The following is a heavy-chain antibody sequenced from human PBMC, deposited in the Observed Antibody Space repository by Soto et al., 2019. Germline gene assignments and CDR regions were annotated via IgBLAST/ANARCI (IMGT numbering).Heavy chain of an antibody. Sequence: GASVKVSCKASGYTFTGYYMHWVRQAPGQGLEWMGWINPNSGGTNYAQKFQGWVTMTRDTSISTAYMELSRLRSDDTAVYYCARDAGTGFLSHYYGLDVWGQGTTVTVSS. V-gene: IGHV1-2*04. D-gene: IGHD1-7*01. CDR3: ARDAGTGFLSHYYGLDV. J-gene: IGHJ6*02. CDR1: GYTFTGYY. CDR2: INPNSGGT.